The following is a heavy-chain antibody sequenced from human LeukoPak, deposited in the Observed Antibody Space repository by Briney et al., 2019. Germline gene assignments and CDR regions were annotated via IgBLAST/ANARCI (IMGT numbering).Heavy chain of an antibody. V-gene: IGHV3-30-3*01. CDR2: ISYDGNNK. D-gene: IGHD4-17*01. CDR3: ARKPTGNDYGDYVLYY. Sequence: GRSLRLSCAASGFTFSNYAMHWVRQAPGKGLEWVAVISYDGNNKYYADSVKGRFTISRDSSKNTLYLQMNSLRAEDTAVYYCARKPTGNDYGDYVLYYWGQGTLVTVSS. CDR1: GFTFSNYA. J-gene: IGHJ4*02.